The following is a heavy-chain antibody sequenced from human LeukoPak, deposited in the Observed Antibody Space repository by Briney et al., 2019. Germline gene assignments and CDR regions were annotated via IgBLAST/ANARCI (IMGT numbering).Heavy chain of an antibody. J-gene: IGHJ5*02. D-gene: IGHD1-26*01. Sequence: SQTLSLTCTVSGGSVSSGSYYWSWIRQPAGKGLEWIGRIYTSGSTNYNPSLKSRVTISVDTSKNQFSLKLSSVTAADTAVYYCARGLRGWEGWFDPWGQGTLVTVSS. V-gene: IGHV4-61*02. CDR3: ARGLRGWEGWFDP. CDR1: GGSVSSGSYY. CDR2: IYTSGST.